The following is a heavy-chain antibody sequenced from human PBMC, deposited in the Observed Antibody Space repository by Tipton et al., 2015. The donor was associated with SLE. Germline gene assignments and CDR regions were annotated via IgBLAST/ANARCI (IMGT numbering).Heavy chain of an antibody. CDR1: GFTFSIYA. D-gene: IGHD6-19*01. J-gene: IGHJ4*02. V-gene: IGHV3-23*03. CDR2: IYSGGST. CDR3: ASSYSSGWYHFDY. Sequence: SLRLSYAASGFTFSIYAMSWVRQAPGKGLEWVSVIYSGGSTYYADSVKGRFTISRDNSKNTLYLQMNSLRAEDTAVYYCASSYSSGWYHFDYWGQGTLVTVSS.